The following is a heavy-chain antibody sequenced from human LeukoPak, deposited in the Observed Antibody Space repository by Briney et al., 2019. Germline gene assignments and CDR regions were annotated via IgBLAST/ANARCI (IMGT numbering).Heavy chain of an antibody. J-gene: IGHJ4*02. CDR3: ARGFAKGHYYGSGSYFD. CDR2: INPNSGGT. CDR1: GYTFTGYY. Sequence: VASVKVSCKASGYTFTGYYMHWVRQAPGQGLEWTGWINPNSGGTNYAQTFQGRVTMTRDTSISTAYMELSRLRSDDTAVYYCARGFAKGHYYGSGSYFDWGQGTLVTVSS. D-gene: IGHD3-10*01. V-gene: IGHV1-2*02.